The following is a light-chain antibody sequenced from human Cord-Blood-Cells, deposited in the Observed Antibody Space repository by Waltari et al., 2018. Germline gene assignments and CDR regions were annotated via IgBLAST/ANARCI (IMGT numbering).Light chain of an antibody. CDR2: DAS. J-gene: IGLJ3*02. Sequence: QSALTHPASVSGSPGQSITISCPGTRSDVGGYNYVSWYQQHPGKAPKLMIYDASKRPSGVSNRFSGSKSGNTASLTISGLQAEDEADYYCSSYTSSSTWVFGGGTKLTVL. CDR3: SSYTSSSTWV. V-gene: IGLV2-14*01. CDR1: RSDVGGYNY.